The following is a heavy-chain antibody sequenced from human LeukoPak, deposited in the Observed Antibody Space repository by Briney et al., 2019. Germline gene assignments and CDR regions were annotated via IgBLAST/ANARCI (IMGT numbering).Heavy chain of an antibody. Sequence: GGSLRLSCAASGFTFSSYGMHWVRQAPGKGLEWVAVISYDGSNKYYADSVKGRFTISRDNSKNTLYLQMNSLGAKDTAVYYCAKDVEAKGEYYFDYWGQGTLVTVSS. CDR3: AKDVEAKGEYYFDY. D-gene: IGHD3-16*01. CDR1: GFTFSSYG. J-gene: IGHJ4*02. V-gene: IGHV3-30*18. CDR2: ISYDGSNK.